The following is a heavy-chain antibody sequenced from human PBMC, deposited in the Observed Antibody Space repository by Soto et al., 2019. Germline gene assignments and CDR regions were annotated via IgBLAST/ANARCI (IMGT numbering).Heavy chain of an antibody. CDR1: GGSFSGYY. CDR3: ARGRANYGSGSYYTLYNWFDP. CDR2: INHSGST. J-gene: IGHJ5*02. Sequence: QVQLQQWGAGLLKPSETLSLTCAVYGGSFSGYYWSWIRQPPGKGLEWIGEINHSGSTNYNPSLKRRVTISVDTSKNQFSLKRSSVTAADTAVYYCARGRANYGSGSYYTLYNWFDPWGQGTLVTVSS. D-gene: IGHD3-10*01. V-gene: IGHV4-34*01.